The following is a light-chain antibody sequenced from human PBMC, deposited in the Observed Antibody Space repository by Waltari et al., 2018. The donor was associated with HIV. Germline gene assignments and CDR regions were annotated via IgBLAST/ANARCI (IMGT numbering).Light chain of an antibody. CDR1: SSNIGSNT. CDR2: SNN. Sequence: QSVLTQPPSASGTPGQRVAISCSGSSSNIGSNTVNWYQQPPGTAPELLIYSNNQRPSGVPDRFSGSKSGTSASLAISGLQSEDEADYYCAAWDDSLNGYLFGTGTKVTVL. V-gene: IGLV1-44*01. CDR3: AAWDDSLNGYL. J-gene: IGLJ1*01.